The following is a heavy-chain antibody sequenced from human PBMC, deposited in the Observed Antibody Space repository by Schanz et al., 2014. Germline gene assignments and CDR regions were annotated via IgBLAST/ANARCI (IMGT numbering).Heavy chain of an antibody. CDR3: ARDRRRYCSTASCLHDNWFDP. CDR2: ISAYTNNT. V-gene: IGHV1-18*04. D-gene: IGHD2-2*01. CDR1: GGTFSTYP. Sequence: QGQLVQSGPEVKEPGASVKVSCKASGGTFSTYPINWVRQAPGQGLEWMGWISAYTNNTNYAQKVQGRVTMTTDTSTGTAYMELRSLRSDDTAVYYCARDRRRYCSTASCLHDNWFDPWGQGTLVIVSS. J-gene: IGHJ5*02.